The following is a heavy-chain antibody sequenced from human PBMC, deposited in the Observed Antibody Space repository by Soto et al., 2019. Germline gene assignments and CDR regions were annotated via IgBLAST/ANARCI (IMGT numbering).Heavy chain of an antibody. CDR1: GFTFSSYG. CDR3: ARDLAAAGNYYYYGMDV. D-gene: IGHD6-13*01. CDR2: IWYDGSNK. Sequence: QVQLVESGGGVVQPGRSLRLSCAASGFTFSSYGMHWVRQAPGKGLEWVAVIWYDGSNKYYADSVKGRFTISRDNSKNTLYLQMNSLRAEDTAVYYCARDLAAAGNYYYYGMDVWGQGTTVTVSS. J-gene: IGHJ6*02. V-gene: IGHV3-33*01.